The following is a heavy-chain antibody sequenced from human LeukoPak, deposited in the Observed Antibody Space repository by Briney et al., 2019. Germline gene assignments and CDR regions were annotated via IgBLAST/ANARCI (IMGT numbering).Heavy chain of an antibody. Sequence: ASVKVSCKASGYTFTGYYMHWVRQAPGQGLEWMGWINPNSGGTNYAQKFQGWVTMTRDTSISTAYMELSRLRSDDTAVYYCARDEGSIFYGSGSSPFDYWGQGTLVTVSS. D-gene: IGHD3-10*01. CDR2: INPNSGGT. CDR3: ARDEGSIFYGSGSSPFDY. V-gene: IGHV1-2*04. J-gene: IGHJ4*02. CDR1: GYTFTGYY.